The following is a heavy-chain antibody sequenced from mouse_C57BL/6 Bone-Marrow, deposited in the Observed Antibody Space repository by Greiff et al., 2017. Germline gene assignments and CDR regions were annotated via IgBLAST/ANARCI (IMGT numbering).Heavy chain of an antibody. CDR2: IRSKSNNYAT. CDR1: GFSFNTYA. Sequence: EVQLVESGGGLVQPKGSLKLSCAASGFSFNTYAMNWVRQAPGKGLEWVARIRSKSNNYATYYADSVKDRFTISRDDSESMLYLQMNNLKTEDTAMYYCVRLEDGYYERFAYWGQGTLVTVSA. D-gene: IGHD2-3*01. J-gene: IGHJ3*01. V-gene: IGHV10-1*01. CDR3: VRLEDGYYERFAY.